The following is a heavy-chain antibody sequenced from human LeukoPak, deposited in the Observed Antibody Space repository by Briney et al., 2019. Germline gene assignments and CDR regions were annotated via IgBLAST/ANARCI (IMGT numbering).Heavy chain of an antibody. D-gene: IGHD2-21*02. Sequence: ASVKVSCKTSGYTFSSHGVTWVRQAPGQGLEWMGWIRTHNGDTDYAQNLQGRVTLTTGTSTNMVYMEVRSLTSDDTAVYYCARVRYGDYQDALDIWGRGTMVIVS. CDR3: ARVRYGDYQDALDI. V-gene: IGHV1-18*01. CDR2: IRTHNGDT. CDR1: GYTFSSHG. J-gene: IGHJ3*02.